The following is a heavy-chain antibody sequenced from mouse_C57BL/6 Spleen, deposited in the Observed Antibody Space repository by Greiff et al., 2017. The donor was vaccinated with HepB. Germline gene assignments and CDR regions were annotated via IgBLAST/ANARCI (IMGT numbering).Heavy chain of an antibody. Sequence: QVQLKESGAELVRPGASVTLSCKASGYTFTDYEMHWVKQTPVHGLEWIGAIDPETGGTAYNQKFKGKAILTADKSSSTAYMELRSLTSEDSAVYYCTRWGYYSNYGYWGQGTTLTVSS. CDR3: TRWGYYSNYGY. J-gene: IGHJ2*01. CDR2: IDPETGGT. CDR1: GYTFTDYE. V-gene: IGHV1-15*01. D-gene: IGHD2-5*01.